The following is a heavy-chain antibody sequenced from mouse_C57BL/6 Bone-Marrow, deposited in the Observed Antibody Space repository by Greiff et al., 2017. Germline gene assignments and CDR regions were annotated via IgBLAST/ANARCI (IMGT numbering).Heavy chain of an antibody. Sequence: EVKVVESGGDLVKPGGSLKLSCAASGFTFSSYGMSWVRQTPVKRLAWVATISSGGSDTYYPDSVKGRFTISRDNATNTPYLQMSSLKSEDTAMYYCARREVGAREYWGQGTSVTVSA. CDR2: ISSGGSDT. CDR3: ARREVGAREY. CDR1: GFTFSSYG. D-gene: IGHD1-3*01. V-gene: IGHV5-6*02. J-gene: IGHJ4*01.